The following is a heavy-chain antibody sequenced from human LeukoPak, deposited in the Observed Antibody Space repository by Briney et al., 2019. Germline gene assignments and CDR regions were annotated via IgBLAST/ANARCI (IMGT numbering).Heavy chain of an antibody. V-gene: IGHV3-30*02. CDR3: AKDPRHCSGGSCHFGY. J-gene: IGHJ4*02. CDR1: GFTFSRYG. D-gene: IGHD2-15*01. Sequence: GGSLRLSCAGSGFTFSRYGMHWVRQAPGKGLEWVAFIRYDESNQYYGDSVQGRFTISRDNSKNTLYLEMSSLRAEDSAVYYCAKDPRHCSGGSCHFGYWGQGTLVTVSS. CDR2: IRYDESNQ.